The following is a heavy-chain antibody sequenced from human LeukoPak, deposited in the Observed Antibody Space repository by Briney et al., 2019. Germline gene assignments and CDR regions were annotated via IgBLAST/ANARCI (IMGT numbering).Heavy chain of an antibody. V-gene: IGHV4-59*01. CDR1: GASISGYY. Sequence: SETLSLTCTVSGASISGYYWSWIRQPPGKGLVWIAYIHYSGSTNYNPSLKSRVTISVDKSKNQFYLKMSSVTAADTAVYYRARVGDRSDYYYYFDYWGQGTLVTVSS. J-gene: IGHJ4*02. CDR3: ARVGDRSDYYYYFDY. D-gene: IGHD3-22*01. CDR2: IHYSGST.